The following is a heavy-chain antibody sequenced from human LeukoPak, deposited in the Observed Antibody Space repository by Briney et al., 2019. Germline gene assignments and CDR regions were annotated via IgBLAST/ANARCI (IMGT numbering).Heavy chain of an antibody. Sequence: GGSLRLSCAASGLTFSSYSMNWVRQAPGKGLEWVSSISSSSSYIYYADSVKGRFTISRDNAKNSLYLQMNSLRAEDTAVYYCASYLRGYMDVWGKGTTVTVSS. CDR2: ISSSSSYI. CDR1: GLTFSSYS. V-gene: IGHV3-21*01. D-gene: IGHD3-10*01. J-gene: IGHJ6*03. CDR3: ASYLRGYMDV.